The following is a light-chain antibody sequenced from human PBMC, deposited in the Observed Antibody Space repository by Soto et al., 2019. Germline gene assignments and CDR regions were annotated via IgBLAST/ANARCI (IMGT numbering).Light chain of an antibody. J-gene: IGLJ3*02. CDR2: DVT. Sequence: QSALTQPRSVSGSPGQSVTISCTGTSSDVGGYNYVSWYQQHPGKAPKVMIYDVTKRPSGVPDRFSGSKSGNTASLTISGLQAEDEADYYCCSHGGSYIYWVFGGGTKVTVL. CDR3: CSHGGSYIYWV. CDR1: SSDVGGYNY. V-gene: IGLV2-11*01.